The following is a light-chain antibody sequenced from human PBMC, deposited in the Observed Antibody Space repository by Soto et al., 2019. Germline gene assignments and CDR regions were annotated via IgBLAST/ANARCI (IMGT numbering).Light chain of an antibody. Sequence: EVMLTQSPGTLSLSPGERATLSCRASQSVSSNYLAWYQQKSGQAPRLLIYGASNRATGIPERFSGSGSGTDFTLTIRRLEPEDFAVYYCQQYDTSPRTFGQGTKVEFQ. J-gene: IGKJ1*01. CDR3: QQYDTSPRT. CDR2: GAS. V-gene: IGKV3-20*01. CDR1: QSVSSNY.